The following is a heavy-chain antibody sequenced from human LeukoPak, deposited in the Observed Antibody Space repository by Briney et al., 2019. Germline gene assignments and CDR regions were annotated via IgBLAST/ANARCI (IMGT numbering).Heavy chain of an antibody. V-gene: IGHV3-15*01. CDR2: FKSKTDGGTT. D-gene: IGHD1-1*01. CDR3: TTSLDYYYYYMDV. J-gene: IGHJ6*03. CDR1: GFTFSNAW. Sequence: GGSLRLSCAASGFTFSNAWMSWVRQAPGKGLEWVGRFKSKTDGGTTDYAAPVKGRFTISRDDSKNTVYLRINSLKTEDTAVYYCTTSLDYYYYYMDVRGKGTTVTVSS.